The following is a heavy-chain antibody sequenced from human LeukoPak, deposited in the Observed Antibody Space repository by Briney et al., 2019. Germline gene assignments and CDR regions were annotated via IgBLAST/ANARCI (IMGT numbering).Heavy chain of an antibody. J-gene: IGHJ3*02. CDR3: ARSRDGYNYVAFDI. CDR2: IYYSGST. V-gene: IGHV4-59*01. Sequence: SETLSLTCTVSGGSISSYYWSWIRQPPGKGLEWIGYIYYSGSTNYNPSLKSRVTISVDTSKNQFSLKLSSVTAADTAVYYCARSRDGYNYVAFDIWGQGTMVTVSS. D-gene: IGHD5-24*01. CDR1: GGSISSYY.